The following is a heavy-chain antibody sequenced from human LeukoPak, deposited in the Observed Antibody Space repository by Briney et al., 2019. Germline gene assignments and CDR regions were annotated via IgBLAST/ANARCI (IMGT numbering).Heavy chain of an antibody. CDR1: GFTFSSYE. CDR2: ISSSGSTI. V-gene: IGHV3-48*03. D-gene: IGHD3-9*01. J-gene: IGHJ3*02. CDR3: ARDGRVYYGILTGYYALIGDGQGGDAFDI. Sequence: GGSLRLSCAASGFTFSSYEMNWVRQAPGKGLEWVSYISSSGSTIYYADSVKGRFTISRDNAKNSLYLQMNSLRAEDTAVYYCARDGRVYYGILTGYYALIGDGQGGDAFDIWGQGTMVTVSS.